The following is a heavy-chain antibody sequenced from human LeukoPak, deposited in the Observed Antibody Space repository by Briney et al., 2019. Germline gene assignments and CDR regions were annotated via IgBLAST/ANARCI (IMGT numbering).Heavy chain of an antibody. J-gene: IGHJ4*02. CDR1: GFTLSNYA. CDR2: ISGSGGST. CDR3: AKEVGYDCSGLFDY. V-gene: IGHV3-23*01. D-gene: IGHD3-22*01. Sequence: GGSLRLSCAASGFTLSNYAMNWVRQAPGKGLEWVSGISGSGGSTDYADSVEGRFTISRDNSKNTLYLQMNNLRVEDTAVYYCAKEVGYDCSGLFDYWGQGTLVTVSS.